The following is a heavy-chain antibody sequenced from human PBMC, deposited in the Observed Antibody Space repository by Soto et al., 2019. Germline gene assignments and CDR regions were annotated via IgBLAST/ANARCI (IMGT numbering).Heavy chain of an antibody. Sequence: ASVKVSCKASRYRFPTHYIHWVRQAAGQGLEWMGRMNVGTGGTTYAHKFQGRVTMTRDTSIRTDSLEVNSVKYDDTAMYYCARAAIDALIGSSFGFHLWGQATRLTVSS. V-gene: IGHV1-2*06. CDR3: ARAAIDALIGSSFGFHL. CDR1: RYRFPTHY. D-gene: IGHD5-18*01. J-gene: IGHJ4*02. CDR2: MNVGTGGT.